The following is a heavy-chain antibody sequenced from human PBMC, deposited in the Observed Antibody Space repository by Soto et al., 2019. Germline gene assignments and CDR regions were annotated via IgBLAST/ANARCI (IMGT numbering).Heavy chain of an antibody. V-gene: IGHV3-30*18. CDR3: AKDYCSGGSCCNFDY. CDR1: GFTFSSYG. J-gene: IGHJ4*02. CDR2: ISYDGSNK. D-gene: IGHD2-15*01. Sequence: QVQLVESGGGVVQPGRSLRLSCAASGFTFSSYGMHWVRQAPGKGLEWVAVISYDGSNKYYADSVKGRFTISRDNSKNTLYLQMNSLRAEDTAVYYCAKDYCSGGSCCNFDYWGQGTLVTVSS.